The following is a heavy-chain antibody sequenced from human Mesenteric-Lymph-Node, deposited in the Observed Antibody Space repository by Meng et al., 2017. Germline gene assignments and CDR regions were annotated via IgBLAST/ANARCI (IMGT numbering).Heavy chain of an antibody. CDR3: TRDLGGVPGSFFDF. CDR1: VYTFTDFG. J-gene: IGHJ4*02. Sequence: QVQLVQSGSEVKKPGAAVTVSCKASVYTFTDFGISWVRQAPGQGLEWMGWISAYNGNSDYAQKFQGRVTMTTDTSTSTTYLALRNLGSDDTAVFYCTRDLGGVPGSFFDFWGQGTLVTVSS. D-gene: IGHD6-19*01. V-gene: IGHV1-18*01. CDR2: ISAYNGNS.